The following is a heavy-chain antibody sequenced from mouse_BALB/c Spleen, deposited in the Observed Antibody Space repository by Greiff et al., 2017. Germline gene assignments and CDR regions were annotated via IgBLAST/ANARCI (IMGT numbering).Heavy chain of an antibody. CDR2: IDPANGNT. CDR3: ARSTFAY. Sequence: VQLQQSGAELVKPGASVKLSCTASGFNINDSYMHWVKQRPEQGLEWIGRIDPANGNTKYDPKFQGKATITADTSSNTAYLQLSSLTSEDTAVYYCARSTFAYWGQGTLVTVSA. V-gene: IGHV14-3*02. J-gene: IGHJ3*01. CDR1: GFNINDSY.